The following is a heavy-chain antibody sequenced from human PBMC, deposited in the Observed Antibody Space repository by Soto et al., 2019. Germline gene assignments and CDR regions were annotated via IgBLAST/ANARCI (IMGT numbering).Heavy chain of an antibody. CDR2: ISAYNGNT. V-gene: IGHV1-18*01. CDR3: ARGGTPIDY. Sequence: QVQLVQSGAEVKKPGASVKVSCKASGYTFTNFGISWVRQAPGQGLEWMGWISAYNGNTNYTQNFQGRVTMTTDTSTSTDYMEVRSLRSDDTAVYYSARGGTPIDYWGQGTLVTVSS. CDR1: GYTFTNFG. J-gene: IGHJ4*02. D-gene: IGHD3-16*01.